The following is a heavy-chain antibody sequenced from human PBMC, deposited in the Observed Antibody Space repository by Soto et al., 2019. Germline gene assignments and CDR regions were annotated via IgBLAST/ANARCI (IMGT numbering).Heavy chain of an antibody. J-gene: IGHJ4*02. Sequence: EVQLVESGGGLVQPGGSLRLSCAASGFTFSRYSMNWVRQAPGKGLEWVSYISSSSSTIYYADSVKGRFTISRDNAKNSLYRQMNSLRDEDTAVYYCARVYCGGDCYSDYWGQGTLVTVSS. CDR1: GFTFSRYS. D-gene: IGHD2-21*02. CDR2: ISSSSSTI. CDR3: ARVYCGGDCYSDY. V-gene: IGHV3-48*02.